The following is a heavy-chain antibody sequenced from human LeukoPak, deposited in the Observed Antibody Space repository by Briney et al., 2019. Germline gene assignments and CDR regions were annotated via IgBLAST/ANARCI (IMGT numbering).Heavy chain of an antibody. Sequence: ASVKVSCKASGYTFTGYYMHWVRRAPGQGLEWMGWINPNSGGTNYAQKFQGRVTMTRDTSISTAYMELSRLRSDDTAVYYCARDRDDFWSGYSNYYYYYMDVWGKGTTVTVSS. D-gene: IGHD3-3*01. V-gene: IGHV1-2*02. J-gene: IGHJ6*03. CDR1: GYTFTGYY. CDR2: INPNSGGT. CDR3: ARDRDDFWSGYSNYYYYYMDV.